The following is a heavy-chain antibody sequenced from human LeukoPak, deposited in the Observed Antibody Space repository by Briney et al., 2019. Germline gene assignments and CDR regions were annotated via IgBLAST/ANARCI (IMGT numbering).Heavy chain of an antibody. J-gene: IGHJ4*02. D-gene: IGHD3-3*01. CDR1: GYTFTVYY. V-gene: IGHV1-2*02. CDR3: ARDNVRITIFGVVPPFFDY. CDR2: INPNSGGT. Sequence: VASVKVSFTASGYTFTVYYMHWVRQAPGQGLEWMGWINPNSGGTNYAQKFQGRVTMTRDTSISTAYMELSRLRSDDTAVYYCARDNVRITIFGVVPPFFDYWGQGTLGTVS.